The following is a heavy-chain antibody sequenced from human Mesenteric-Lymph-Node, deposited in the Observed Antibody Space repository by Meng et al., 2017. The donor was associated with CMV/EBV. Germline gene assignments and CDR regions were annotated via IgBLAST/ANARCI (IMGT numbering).Heavy chain of an antibody. J-gene: IGHJ4*02. D-gene: IGHD3-10*01. Sequence: VSGGSVSNGDHSWSWVRQPPGGGLELLGYIFYTGSTYYNPSLKGRVTMSMDRSKNQFSLKLTSVTAADTAVYYCANDYGSGSYRFDYWGQGTLVTVSS. CDR1: GGSVSNGDHS. V-gene: IGHV4-30-2*01. CDR3: ANDYGSGSYRFDY. CDR2: IFYTGST.